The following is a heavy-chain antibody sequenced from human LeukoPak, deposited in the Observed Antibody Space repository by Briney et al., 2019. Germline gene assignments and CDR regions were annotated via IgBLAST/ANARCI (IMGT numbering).Heavy chain of an antibody. CDR2: IYYTGST. J-gene: IGHJ4*02. V-gene: IGHV4-59*01. CDR1: GVSISRDY. CDR3: ARDRPGGSSLDY. Sequence: SETLSLTCTVSGVSISRDYWSWIRQPPGKGLEWIGYIYYTGSTNYNPSLKSRVTISVDTSKNQFSLKLSSVTAADTAVYYCARDRPGGSSLDYWSQGTLVTVSS. D-gene: IGHD6-13*01.